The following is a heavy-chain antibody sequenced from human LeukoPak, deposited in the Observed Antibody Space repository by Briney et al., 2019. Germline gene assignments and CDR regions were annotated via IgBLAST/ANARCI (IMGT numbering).Heavy chain of an antibody. J-gene: IGHJ6*03. V-gene: IGHV4-4*07. CDR1: GGSISSYY. Sequence: PSETLSLTCTVSGGSISSYYWSWIRQPAGKGLEWTGRIYTSGSTNYNPSLKSRVTMSVDTSKNQFSLKLSSVTAADTAVYYCARDIIRAPYDFTYYYYMDVWGKGTTVTVSS. CDR3: ARDIIRAPYDFTYYYYMDV. D-gene: IGHD3-3*01. CDR2: IYTSGST.